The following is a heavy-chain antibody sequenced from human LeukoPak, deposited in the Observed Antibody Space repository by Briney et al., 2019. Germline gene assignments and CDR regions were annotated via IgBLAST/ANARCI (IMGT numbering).Heavy chain of an antibody. CDR1: GGSFSGYY. CDR3: ARGQGAEVDY. V-gene: IGHV4-34*01. Sequence: SETLSLTCAVYGGSFSGYYWSWIRQPPGKGLEWIGEINHSGSTNYNPPLKSRVTISVDTSKNQFSLKLSSVTAADTAVYYCARGQGAEVDYWGQGTLVTVSS. CDR2: INHSGST. J-gene: IGHJ4*02. D-gene: IGHD1-26*01.